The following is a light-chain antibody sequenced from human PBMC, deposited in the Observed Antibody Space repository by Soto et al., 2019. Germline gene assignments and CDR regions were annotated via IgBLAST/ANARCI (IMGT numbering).Light chain of an antibody. CDR1: SIGSRS. Sequence: SYELTQPPSVSVAPGKTARINCGGNSIGSRSVHWYQQKPGQAPLLVIYYDSDRPSGIPERFSGSNSGNTATLTISSVDSGDEGDYYCQVWDSISDHVVFGGGTQLT. CDR3: QVWDSISDHVV. J-gene: IGLJ2*01. CDR2: YDS. V-gene: IGLV3-21*04.